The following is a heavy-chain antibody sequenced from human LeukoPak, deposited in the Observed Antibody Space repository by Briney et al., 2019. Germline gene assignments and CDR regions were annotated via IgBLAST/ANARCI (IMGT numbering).Heavy chain of an antibody. CDR3: AKDVEQWLVTYFDY. D-gene: IGHD6-19*01. J-gene: IGHJ4*02. Sequence: PGGSLRLSCAASGFTFSSYAMSWVRQAPGKGLEWVSAISGSGGSTYYADSVKGRFTISRDNSKNTLYLQMNSPRAEDTAVYYCAKDVEQWLVTYFDYWGQGTLVTVSS. CDR1: GFTFSSYA. CDR2: ISGSGGST. V-gene: IGHV3-23*01.